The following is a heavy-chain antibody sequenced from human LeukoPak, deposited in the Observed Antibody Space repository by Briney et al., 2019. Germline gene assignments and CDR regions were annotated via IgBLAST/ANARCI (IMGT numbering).Heavy chain of an antibody. V-gene: IGHV3-33*01. CDR1: GFTFSRYG. CDR2: IWFDGSNK. Sequence: GGSLRLSCAASGFTFSRYGMHWVRQAPGKGLEWVAVIWFDGSNKYYADSVKGRFTISRDNSKNTLFLQINSLRAEDTAMYYCARDRETYGANSPFDYWGQGTLVTVSS. J-gene: IGHJ4*02. D-gene: IGHD4-23*01. CDR3: ARDRETYGANSPFDY.